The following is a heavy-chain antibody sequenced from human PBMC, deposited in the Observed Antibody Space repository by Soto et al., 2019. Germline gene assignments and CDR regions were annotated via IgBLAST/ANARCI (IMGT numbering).Heavy chain of an antibody. Sequence: QVHLVQSGAGVQRPGASVKVSCKASGYTFTNLAIHWVRQAPGQGLEWMGWINAGNGHTKYSQSFQDRVTITSDTAASTAYMELSSLRSEDTAVYYCVSQAIVGAALWGQGTLVTVSS. CDR1: GYTFTNLA. CDR2: INAGNGHT. CDR3: VSQAIVGAAL. V-gene: IGHV1-3*01. D-gene: IGHD1-26*01. J-gene: IGHJ4*02.